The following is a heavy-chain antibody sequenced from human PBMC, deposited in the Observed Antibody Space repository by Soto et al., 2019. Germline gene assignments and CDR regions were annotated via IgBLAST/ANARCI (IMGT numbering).Heavy chain of an antibody. CDR1: GASIRSHY. V-gene: IGHV4-59*11. CDR2: IYYTGST. J-gene: IGHJ3*01. Sequence: PSAKVSLTCVVSGASIRSHYWRWIRQTQGKGLEWLGYIYYTGSTNYNPSLKSRVTPSVDTSKNQFSLKLIFVTAADTPLSYCGRGFYDSSRYTNPF. CDR3: GRGFYDSSRYTNPF. D-gene: IGHD3-22*01.